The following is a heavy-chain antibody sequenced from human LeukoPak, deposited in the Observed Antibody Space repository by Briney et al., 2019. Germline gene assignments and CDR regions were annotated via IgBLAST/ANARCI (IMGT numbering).Heavy chain of an antibody. CDR2: INPNSGGT. CDR1: GYTFTGYY. V-gene: IGHV1-2*02. J-gene: IGHJ4*02. Sequence: ASVKVSCKASGYTFTGYYMHWVRQAPGQGLEWMGWINPNSGGTNYAQKLQGRVTMTRDTSISTAYMGLSRLRSDDTAVYYCARVAGYSGYDREFDYWGQGTLVTVSS. D-gene: IGHD5-12*01. CDR3: ARVAGYSGYDREFDY.